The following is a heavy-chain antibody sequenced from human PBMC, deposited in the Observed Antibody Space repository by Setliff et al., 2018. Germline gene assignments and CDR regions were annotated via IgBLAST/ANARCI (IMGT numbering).Heavy chain of an antibody. D-gene: IGHD3-22*01. CDR2: IIPIFGTA. V-gene: IGHV1-69*06. CDR3: ARDPILYDSSGYLNYFDY. Sequence: SVKVSCKASGGTFSSYAISWVRQAPGQGLEWMGRIIPIFGTANYAQKFQGRVTITADKSTSTAYMELSGLRSEDTAVYYCARDPILYDSSGYLNYFDYWGQGTQVTVSS. J-gene: IGHJ4*02. CDR1: GGTFSSYA.